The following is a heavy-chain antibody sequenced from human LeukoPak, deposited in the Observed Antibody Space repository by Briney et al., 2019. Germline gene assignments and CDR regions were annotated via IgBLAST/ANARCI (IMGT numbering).Heavy chain of an antibody. CDR2: INSDGSST. Sequence: GGSLRLSCVASGFTLSRYWMHWVRQAPGKGLVWVSRINSDGSSTSYADSVKGRFTISRDSAKNTLYLQMNSLRAEDTAVYYCARSRGHINYGGFYFDFWGQGTLVTVSS. D-gene: IGHD4-11*01. CDR3: ARSRGHINYGGFYFDF. CDR1: GFTLSRYW. J-gene: IGHJ4*02. V-gene: IGHV3-74*01.